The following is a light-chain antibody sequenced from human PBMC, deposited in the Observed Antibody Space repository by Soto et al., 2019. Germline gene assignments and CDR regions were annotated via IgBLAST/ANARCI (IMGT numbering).Light chain of an antibody. V-gene: IGLV2-14*01. CDR1: RTDISGHNH. CDR2: EVS. J-gene: IGLJ1*01. CDR3: SSYAGSSNV. Sequence: QSALTQPASVSGSPGQSITISCTGSRTDISGHNHVSWYQQHPDKAPKLIIYEVSDRPSGVSDRFSGSKSGNTASLTISGLQAEDEADYYCSSYAGSSNVFGTGTKVTVL.